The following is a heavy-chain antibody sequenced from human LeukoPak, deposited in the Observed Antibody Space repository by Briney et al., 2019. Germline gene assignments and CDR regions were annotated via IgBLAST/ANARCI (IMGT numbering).Heavy chain of an antibody. CDR1: GFTFSTYG. Sequence: GGSLRLSCAASGFTFSTYGMHWVRQTPGKGLDWVALISYDGSNKYYADSVKGRFTISRDNSKNTLYLQMNSLRAEDTAVYYCARSAMTTVTRYWFDPWGQGTLVTVSS. V-gene: IGHV3-30*03. CDR3: ARSAMTTVTRYWFDP. J-gene: IGHJ5*02. D-gene: IGHD4-17*01. CDR2: ISYDGSNK.